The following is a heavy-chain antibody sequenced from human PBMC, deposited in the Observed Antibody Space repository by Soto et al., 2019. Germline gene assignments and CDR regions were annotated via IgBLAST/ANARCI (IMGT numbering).Heavy chain of an antibody. V-gene: IGHV1-69*13. CDR2: IIPTFGTP. Sequence: GASGTVACKASGGTFRSYGFSWVRQAPGQGLEWFGGIIPTFGTPNDAHNFRGRVTITADEFTNTVHMDLSSLRSEDTAVYFCARGAACVGSGSFYSPFEYWGQGTLVTVSS. CDR3: ARGAACVGSGSFYSPFEY. D-gene: IGHD3-10*01. CDR1: GGTFRSYG. J-gene: IGHJ4*02.